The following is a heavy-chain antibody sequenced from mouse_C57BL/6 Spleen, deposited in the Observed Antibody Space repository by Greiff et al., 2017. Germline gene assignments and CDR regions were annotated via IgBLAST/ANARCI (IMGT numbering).Heavy chain of an antibody. Sequence: QVQLQQPGAELVRPGTSVKLSCKASGYTFTSYWMHWVKQRPGQGLEWIGVIDPSDSYTNYNQKFKGKATLTVDTSSSTANMQLSSRTSEDSAVYYCAREVGGHFDVWGTGTTVTVSA. CDR1: GYTFTSYW. J-gene: IGHJ1*03. D-gene: IGHD1-1*02. CDR2: IDPSDSYT. CDR3: AREVGGHFDV. V-gene: IGHV1-59*01.